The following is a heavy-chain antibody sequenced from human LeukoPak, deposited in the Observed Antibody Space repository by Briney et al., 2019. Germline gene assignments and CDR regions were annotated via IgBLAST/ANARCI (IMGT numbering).Heavy chain of an antibody. J-gene: IGHJ4*02. Sequence: GRSLRLSCAASGFTFSSYGMHWVRQAPGKGLEWVAVISYDGSNKCYADSVKGRFTISRDNSKNTLYLQMNSLGAEDTAVYYCARDYCSGGSCQYYFDYWGQGALVTVSS. CDR1: GFTFSSYG. V-gene: IGHV3-30*03. CDR2: ISYDGSNK. CDR3: ARDYCSGGSCQYYFDY. D-gene: IGHD2-15*01.